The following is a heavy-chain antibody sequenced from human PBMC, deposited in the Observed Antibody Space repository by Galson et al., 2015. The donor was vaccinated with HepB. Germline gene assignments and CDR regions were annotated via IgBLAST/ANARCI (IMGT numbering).Heavy chain of an antibody. CDR3: AKDRGNGDGPGDYYGMDV. Sequence: SLRLSCAASGFTFSSYAMSWVRQAPGKGLEWVSAISGSGGSTYYADSVKGRFTISRDNSKNTLYLQMNSLRAEDTAVYYCAKDRGNGDGPGDYYGMDVWGQGTTVTVSS. J-gene: IGHJ6*02. CDR2: ISGSGGST. D-gene: IGHD4-17*01. CDR1: GFTFSSYA. V-gene: IGHV3-23*01.